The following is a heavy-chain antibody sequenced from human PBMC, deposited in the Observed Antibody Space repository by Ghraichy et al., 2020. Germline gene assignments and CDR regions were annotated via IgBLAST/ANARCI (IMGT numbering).Heavy chain of an antibody. V-gene: IGHV3-21*01. CDR2: ISSSSSYI. CDR1: GFTFSSYN. CDR3: ARGHYDILTGYYGIDY. J-gene: IGHJ4*02. Sequence: GESLNISCAASGFTFSSYNMNWVRQAPGKGLEWVSSISSSSSYIYYADSVKGRFTISRDNAKNSLYLQMNSLRTEDTAVYYCARGHYDILTGYYGIDYWGQGTLVTVSS. D-gene: IGHD3-9*01.